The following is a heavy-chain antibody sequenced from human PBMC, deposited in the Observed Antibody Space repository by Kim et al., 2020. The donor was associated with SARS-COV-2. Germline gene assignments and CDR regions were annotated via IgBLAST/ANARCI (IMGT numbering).Heavy chain of an antibody. CDR2: INPNSGGT. D-gene: IGHD3-10*01. CDR1: GYTFTGYY. Sequence: ASVKVSCKASGYTFTGYYMHWVRQAPGQGLEWMGWINPNSGGTNYAQKFQGRGTMTRDTSISTAYMELSRLRSDDTAVYYCARDQVPMVRGVRSAFDIWGQGTKVTVSS. CDR3: ARDQVPMVRGVRSAFDI. J-gene: IGHJ3*02. V-gene: IGHV1-2*02.